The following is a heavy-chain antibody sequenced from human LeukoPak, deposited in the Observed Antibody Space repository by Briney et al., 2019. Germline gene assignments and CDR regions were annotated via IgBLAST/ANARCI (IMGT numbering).Heavy chain of an antibody. V-gene: IGHV3-23*01. CDR1: GFTFSSYG. J-gene: IGHJ3*02. Sequence: GGSLRLSCAASGFTFSSYGMSWVRQAPGRGMEWVSAIGGSGASTYYADSVKGRFTISRDNSKNTLYLQMNSLRAEDTAIYYCAKSCLGPRNDAFDIWGQGTMVTVSS. CDR2: IGGSGAST. CDR3: AKSCLGPRNDAFDI.